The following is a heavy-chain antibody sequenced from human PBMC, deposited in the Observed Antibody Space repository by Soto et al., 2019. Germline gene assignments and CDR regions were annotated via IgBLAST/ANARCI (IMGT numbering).Heavy chain of an antibody. CDR3: ARGTSWYNWFDP. Sequence: PGESLKISCKGSGYTFSSNSIVWVRQRPGKGLEWMGIIYFDDSDTGYSPSFQGQVTISADKSLNTAYLQWSSLKASDTAMYYCARGTSWYNWFDPWGQGTPVTVSS. V-gene: IGHV5-51*01. CDR1: GYTFSSNS. J-gene: IGHJ5*02. D-gene: IGHD6-13*01. CDR2: IYFDDSDT.